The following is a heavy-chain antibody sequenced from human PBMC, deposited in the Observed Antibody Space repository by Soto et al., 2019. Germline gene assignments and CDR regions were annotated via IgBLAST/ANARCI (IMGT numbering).Heavy chain of an antibody. V-gene: IGHV6-1*01. CDR3: ARGSRIAVVGYYYYYGMDV. J-gene: IGHJ6*02. D-gene: IGHD6-19*01. Sequence: PSQTLSLTCAISGDSVSSNSAAWNWIRQSPSRGLEWLGRTYYRSKWYNDYAVSVKSRITINPDTSKNQFSLQLNSVTPEDTAVYYCARGSRIAVVGYYYYYGMDVWGQGTTVTVS. CDR1: GDSVSSNSAA. CDR2: TYYRSKWYN.